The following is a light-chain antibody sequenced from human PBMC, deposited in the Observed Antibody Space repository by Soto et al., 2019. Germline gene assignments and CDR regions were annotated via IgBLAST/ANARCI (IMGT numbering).Light chain of an antibody. V-gene: IGKV1-39*01. Sequence: DLQMTQSPSSLSASVGDRVTITCRASQSISSYLKWYQQKPGKAPKHLIYAASSLQSGVTSRFSGSGSGTDFTLTISSLQPEDFTTYYCQQSYSTPLTFGGGTKVEIK. CDR3: QQSYSTPLT. CDR1: QSISSY. J-gene: IGKJ4*01. CDR2: AAS.